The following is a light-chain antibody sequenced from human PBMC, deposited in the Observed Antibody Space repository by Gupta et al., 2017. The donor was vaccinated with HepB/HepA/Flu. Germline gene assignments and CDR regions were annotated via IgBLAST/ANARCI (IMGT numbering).Light chain of an antibody. Sequence: FLSASVGDRVTITCRASQGVGSYFAWYQQKPGKAPKILIYAASTLQSGVPSRFSGSGSGTEFTLTISSLQPEDFAVYYCQQLDDYPITFGQGTRMEIK. CDR3: QQLDDYPIT. J-gene: IGKJ5*01. CDR1: QGVGSY. V-gene: IGKV1-9*01. CDR2: AAS.